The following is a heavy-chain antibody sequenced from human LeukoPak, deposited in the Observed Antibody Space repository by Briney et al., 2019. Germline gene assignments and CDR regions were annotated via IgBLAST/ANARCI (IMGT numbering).Heavy chain of an antibody. Sequence: VASVKVSCKASGYTFTGYYMHWVRQAPGQGLEWMGWINPNSGGTNYAQKFQGRVTMTRDTSISTAYMELSRLRSDDTAVYYCAVPEVVVAASGYDDAFDIWGQGTMVTVSP. V-gene: IGHV1-2*02. D-gene: IGHD2-15*01. CDR3: AVPEVVVAASGYDDAFDI. J-gene: IGHJ3*02. CDR2: INPNSGGT. CDR1: GYTFTGYY.